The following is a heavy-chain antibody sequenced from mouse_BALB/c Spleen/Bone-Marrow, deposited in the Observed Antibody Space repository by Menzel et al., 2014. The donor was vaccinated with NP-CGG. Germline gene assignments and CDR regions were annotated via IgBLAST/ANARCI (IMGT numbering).Heavy chain of an antibody. CDR2: IHPSDSET. CDR3: AEGGSDGWCFDV. CDR1: DYSFTNYW. J-gene: IGHJ1*01. Sequence: QVQLKESGAELVRPGASVKLAYKASDYSFTNYWMHWVNQSPGQGLEWIGMIHPSDSETRLNQKFKDKATLTVDKYSSTAYMQLSSPTSEDSAVYYCAEGGSDGWCFDVWGAGTTVTVSS. D-gene: IGHD3-3*01. V-gene: IGHV1-74*01.